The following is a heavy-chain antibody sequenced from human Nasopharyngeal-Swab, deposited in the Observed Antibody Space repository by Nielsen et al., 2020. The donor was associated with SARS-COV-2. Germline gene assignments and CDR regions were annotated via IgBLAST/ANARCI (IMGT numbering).Heavy chain of an antibody. V-gene: IGHV1-8*01. CDR3: ARAGKIQLWFNSLYYFDY. Sequence: WVRQAPGQGLEWMGWMNPNSGNTGYAQKFQGRVTMTRNTSISTAYMELSSLRSEDTAVYYSARAGKIQLWFNSLYYFDYWGQGTLVTVSS. J-gene: IGHJ4*02. CDR2: MNPNSGNT. D-gene: IGHD5-18*01.